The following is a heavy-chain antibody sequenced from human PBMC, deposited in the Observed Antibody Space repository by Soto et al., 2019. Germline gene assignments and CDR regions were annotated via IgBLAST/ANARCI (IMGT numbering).Heavy chain of an antibody. J-gene: IGHJ4*02. Sequence: ASVKVSCKASGYTFTNYGISWVRQAPGQGLEWMGWISGYNGITNIAQNFQGRVTMTTDTSTSTAYMELRSLRSDDTAVYFCARDRQNYGSFDYWGQGSLVTVSS. CDR2: ISGYNGIT. D-gene: IGHD3-10*01. V-gene: IGHV1-18*01. CDR3: ARDRQNYGSFDY. CDR1: GYTFTNYG.